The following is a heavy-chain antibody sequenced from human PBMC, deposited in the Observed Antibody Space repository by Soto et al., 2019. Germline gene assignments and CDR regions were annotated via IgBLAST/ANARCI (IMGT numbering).Heavy chain of an antibody. CDR1: GFTFTSYA. V-gene: IGHV3-30*15. J-gene: IGHJ4*02. D-gene: IGHD3-16*02. Sequence: QVQLVESGGSVVQPGRSLRLSCEASGFTFTSYAMHWVRQAPGKGLEWVAVISYDGINEYYADSVKGRFTISRDISKNTLFLQMSSLRVEDTAVYYCARDRLRLGELSLIGYFDYWGQGTLVTVSS. CDR3: ARDRLRLGELSLIGYFDY. CDR2: ISYDGINE.